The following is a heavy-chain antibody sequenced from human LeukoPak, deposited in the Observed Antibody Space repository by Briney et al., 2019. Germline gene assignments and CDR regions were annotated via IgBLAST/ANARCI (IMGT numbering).Heavy chain of an antibody. CDR1: GGCISSSSYY. D-gene: IGHD3-16*01. J-gene: IGHJ4*02. CDR2: IYYSGST. Sequence: SETLSLTCTVSGGCISSSSYYWGWIRQPPGKGLEWIGSIYYSGSTYYNPSLKSRVTISVDTSKNQFSLKLSSVTAADTAVYYCARQGLRLGDWGQGTLVTVSS. CDR3: ARQGLRLGD. V-gene: IGHV4-39*01.